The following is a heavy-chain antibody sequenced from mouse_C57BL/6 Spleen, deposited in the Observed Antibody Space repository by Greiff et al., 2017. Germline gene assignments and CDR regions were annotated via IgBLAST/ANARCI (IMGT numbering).Heavy chain of an antibody. J-gene: IGHJ2*01. CDR2: ISSGSSTI. D-gene: IGHD1-1*01. CDR3: ARYITTVFDY. V-gene: IGHV5-17*01. Sequence: EVKVVESGGGLVKPGGSLKLSCAASGFTFSDYGMHWVRQAPEKGLEWVAYISSGSSTIYYADTVKGRFTISRDNAKNTLFLQMTSLRSEDTAMYYCARYITTVFDYWGQGTTLTVSS. CDR1: GFTFSDYG.